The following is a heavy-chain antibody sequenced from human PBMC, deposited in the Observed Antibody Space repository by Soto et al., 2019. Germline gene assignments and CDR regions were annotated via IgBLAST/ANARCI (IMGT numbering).Heavy chain of an antibody. CDR1: GFTFSSYA. Sequence: EVQLLESGGGLVQPGGSLRLSCAASGFTFSSYAMSWVRQAPGKGLEWVSAISGSGGSTYYADSVKGRFTISRDNSKNTLYLQMNSLRAEDTAVYYCARLGHVVVVPAASFDYWGQGTLVTVSS. D-gene: IGHD2-2*01. J-gene: IGHJ4*02. V-gene: IGHV3-23*01. CDR2: ISGSGGST. CDR3: ARLGHVVVVPAASFDY.